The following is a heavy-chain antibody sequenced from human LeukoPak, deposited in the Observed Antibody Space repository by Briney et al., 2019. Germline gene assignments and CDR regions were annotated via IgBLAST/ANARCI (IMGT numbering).Heavy chain of an antibody. CDR3: ARGVEYSSSWYYYFDY. CDR2: TYYRSKWYN. J-gene: IGHJ4*02. V-gene: IGHV6-1*01. CDR1: GDSVSSNSAA. Sequence: SQTLSLTCAISGDSVSSNSAAWNWFRQSPSRGLEWLGRTYYRSKWYNDYAVSVKSRITINPDTSKNQFSLQLNSVTPEDTAVYYCARGVEYSSSWYYYFDYWGQGTLVTVSS. D-gene: IGHD6-13*01.